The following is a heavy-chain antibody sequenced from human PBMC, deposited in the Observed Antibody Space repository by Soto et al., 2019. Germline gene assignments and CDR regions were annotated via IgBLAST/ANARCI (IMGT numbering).Heavy chain of an antibody. CDR3: AKGTMITFGGVIVDYFDY. D-gene: IGHD3-16*02. CDR2: ISWNSGSI. Sequence: GGSLRLSCAASGFTFDDYAMHWVRQAPGKGLEWVSGISWNSGSIGYADSVKGRFTISRDNAKNSLYLQMNSLRAEDTALYYCAKGTMITFGGVIVDYFDYWGQGTLVTVSS. J-gene: IGHJ4*02. CDR1: GFTFDDYA. V-gene: IGHV3-9*01.